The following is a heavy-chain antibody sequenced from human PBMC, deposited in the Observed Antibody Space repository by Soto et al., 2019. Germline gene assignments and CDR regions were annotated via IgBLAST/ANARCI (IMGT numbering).Heavy chain of an antibody. CDR1: GGSISSSNW. V-gene: IGHV4-4*02. J-gene: IGHJ5*02. CDR2: IYHSGST. D-gene: IGHD6-19*01. Sequence: SETLSLTSAVSGGSISSSNWWSWVRQPPGKGLEWIGEIYHSGSTNYNPSLKSRVTISVDKSKNQFSLKLSSVTAADTAVYYCARECIAVAQNWFDPWGQGTLVTVSS. CDR3: ARECIAVAQNWFDP.